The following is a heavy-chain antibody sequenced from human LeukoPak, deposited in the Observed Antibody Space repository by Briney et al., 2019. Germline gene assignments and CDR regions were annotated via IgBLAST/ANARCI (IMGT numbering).Heavy chain of an antibody. CDR2: ISRSGSTK. CDR1: GCTFSDYN. CDR3: ARVLRYCSGGNCYSGGLGYMDV. J-gene: IGHJ6*03. V-gene: IGHV3-11*01. Sequence: GGSLRLSCAASGCTFSDYNMRWIRQPAGKGLEWVASISRSGSTKYYADSVKGGFTIYRDNAKNPLFMQMNSLRAEDTAVYYCARVLRYCSGGNCYSGGLGYMDVWGKGPTVTISS. D-gene: IGHD2-15*01.